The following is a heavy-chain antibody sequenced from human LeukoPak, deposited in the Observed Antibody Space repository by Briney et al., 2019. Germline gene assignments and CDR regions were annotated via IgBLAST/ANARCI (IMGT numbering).Heavy chain of an antibody. V-gene: IGHV3-20*04. D-gene: IGHD3-3*01. Sequence: PGGSLRLSCAASGFTFDDYGMTWVRQAPGKGLEWVSGITWNGGFTGYADSVKGRFTISRDNAKNSLYLQMNSLRAEDTAFYYCARWCAGVIRRPFDIWGQGTMVTVSS. J-gene: IGHJ3*02. CDR3: ARWCAGVIRRPFDI. CDR2: ITWNGGFT. CDR1: GFTFDDYG.